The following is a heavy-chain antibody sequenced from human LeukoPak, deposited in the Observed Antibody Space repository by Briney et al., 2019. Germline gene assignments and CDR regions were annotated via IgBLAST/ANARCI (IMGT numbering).Heavy chain of an antibody. CDR1: GGSISSYY. CDR3: ARDPDGYKFFDY. Sequence: PSETLSLTCTVSGGSISSYYWSWIRQPAGKGLEWIGRIYTSGSTNYNPSLKSRVTMSVDTSKNQFSLKLTSVTPADTAVYYCARDPDGYKFFDYWSRGRPVTVSS. J-gene: IGHJ4*02. V-gene: IGHV4-4*07. D-gene: IGHD5-24*01. CDR2: IYTSGST.